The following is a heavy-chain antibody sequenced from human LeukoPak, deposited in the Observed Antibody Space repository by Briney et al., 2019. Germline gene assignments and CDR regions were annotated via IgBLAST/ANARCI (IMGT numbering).Heavy chain of an antibody. CDR1: GGSISSGSYY. V-gene: IGHV4-61*02. CDR2: IYTSGST. J-gene: IGHJ4*02. Sequence: SETLSLTCTVSGGSISSGSYYWSWIRQPAGRGLEWIGRIYTSGSTNYNPSLKSRVTISVDTSKNQFSLKLSSVTAADTAVYYCARDRTGDGYNPFDYWGQGTLVTVSS. D-gene: IGHD5-24*01. CDR3: ARDRTGDGYNPFDY.